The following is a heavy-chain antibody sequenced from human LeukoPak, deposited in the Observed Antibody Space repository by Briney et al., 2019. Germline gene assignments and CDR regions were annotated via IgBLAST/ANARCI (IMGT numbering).Heavy chain of an antibody. Sequence: GASVKVSCKASGYTFTSYGISWVRQAPGQGLEWMGWISAYNGNTNYAQKLQGRVTMTTDTSTSTAYMELRSLRSEDTAVYYCARVGRIVATLSSDVTDYGSHGLTDYWGQGTLVTVSS. CDR2: ISAYNGNT. J-gene: IGHJ4*02. CDR1: GYTFTSYG. D-gene: IGHD5-12*01. CDR3: ARVGRIVATLSSDVTDYGSHGLTDY. V-gene: IGHV1-18*01.